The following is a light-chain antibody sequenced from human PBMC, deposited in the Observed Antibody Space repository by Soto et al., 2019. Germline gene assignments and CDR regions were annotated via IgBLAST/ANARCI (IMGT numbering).Light chain of an antibody. CDR1: QSISSW. J-gene: IGKJ2*01. CDR2: AAS. V-gene: IGKV1-5*01. CDR3: KQYKSLYT. Sequence: DIQMTQSPSTLSASVGDRVTITCRASQSISSWLAWFQQKPGKPPKLLIYAASSLESGVPSRFSGSGSGTEFTLTIISLQPDDFATYYCKQYKSLYTLGQGTKLEIK.